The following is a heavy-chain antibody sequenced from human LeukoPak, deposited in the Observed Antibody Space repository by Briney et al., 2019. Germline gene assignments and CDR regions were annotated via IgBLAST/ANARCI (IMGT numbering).Heavy chain of an antibody. CDR3: ARFTPQGYGWGGYNRFDP. CDR2: IYYSGST. J-gene: IGHJ5*02. Sequence: KPSETLSLTCSVSDDSITMYYWTWIRQPPGKGLEWIGYIYYSGSTNYNPSLKSRVTISLDTSKNQFSLNLTSVTAADTAVYYCARFTPQGYGWGGYNRFDPWGQGTLVTVSS. CDR1: DDSITMYY. D-gene: IGHD3-16*01. V-gene: IGHV4-59*01.